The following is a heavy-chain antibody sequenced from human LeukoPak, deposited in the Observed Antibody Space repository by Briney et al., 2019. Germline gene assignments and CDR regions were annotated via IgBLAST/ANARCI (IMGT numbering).Heavy chain of an antibody. Sequence: PGGSLRLSCAASGFPFSSYAMHWVRQAPGKGLEWVALISYDGKEKYYADSVKGRFTISRDNSKNTLYLQMNSLRVEDTAMYYCARSEMATITVDYLGRGTLVIVSS. D-gene: IGHD5-24*01. CDR3: ARSEMATITVDY. CDR2: ISYDGKEK. CDR1: GFPFSSYA. J-gene: IGHJ4*02. V-gene: IGHV3-30*01.